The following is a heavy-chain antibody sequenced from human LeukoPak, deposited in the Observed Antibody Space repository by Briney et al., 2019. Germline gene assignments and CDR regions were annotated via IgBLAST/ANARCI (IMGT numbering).Heavy chain of an antibody. CDR2: IISSSSTI. J-gene: IGHJ4*02. Sequence: GGSLRLSCAASGFTFSSYSMNRVRQAPGKGLERDSYIISSSSTIYYAHSVNARFTISRDNAKNSLYLQMNSLRHDDTAVYYCARDRSIVVVPAAFDYWGQGTLVTVSS. CDR3: ARDRSIVVVPAAFDY. D-gene: IGHD2-2*01. V-gene: IGHV3-48*02. CDR1: GFTFSSYS.